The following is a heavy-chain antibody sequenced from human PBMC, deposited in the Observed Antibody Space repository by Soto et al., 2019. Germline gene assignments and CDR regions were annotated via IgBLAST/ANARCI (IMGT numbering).Heavy chain of an antibody. CDR2: ISGSGGST. D-gene: IGHD2-2*01. Sequence: GGSLRLSCAASGFTFSSYAMSWVRQAPGKGLEWVSAISGSGGSTYYADSVKGRFTISRDNSKNTLYLQMNSLRAEDTAVYYCAKDPLKSYCSSTSCRLLGRNWFDPWGQGTLVTVSS. CDR3: AKDPLKSYCSSTSCRLLGRNWFDP. J-gene: IGHJ5*02. V-gene: IGHV3-23*01. CDR1: GFTFSSYA.